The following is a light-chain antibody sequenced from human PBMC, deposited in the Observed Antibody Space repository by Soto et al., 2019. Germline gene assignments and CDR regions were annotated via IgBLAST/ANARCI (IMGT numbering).Light chain of an antibody. V-gene: IGKV3-11*01. Sequence: IALTQSAATLSLSPGERATLSCRASQSVSVDLAWYQQKPARAPTILIFDAANTATGIPASCSGSGSATDFTIPTSSIQPADVAVYYYRQRGNWTPITFGQGTRLEIK. CDR1: QSVSVD. J-gene: IGKJ5*01. CDR2: DAA. CDR3: RQRGNWTPIT.